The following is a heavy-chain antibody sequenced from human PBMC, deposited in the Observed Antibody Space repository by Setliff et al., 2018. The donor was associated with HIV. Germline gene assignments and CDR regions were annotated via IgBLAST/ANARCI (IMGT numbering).Heavy chain of an antibody. CDR1: GFRFDDYA. CDR2: ISWSSGNV. CDR3: VKGMNYDYMDV. V-gene: IGHV3-9*03. J-gene: IGHJ6*03. Sequence: LRLSCAASGFRFDDYAMHWVRQAPGKGLEWVSGISWSSGNVGSADSVKGRFTISRDNAKNSLYLQMNSLRVEDMAVYYCVKGMNYDYMDVWGKGTTVTVSS.